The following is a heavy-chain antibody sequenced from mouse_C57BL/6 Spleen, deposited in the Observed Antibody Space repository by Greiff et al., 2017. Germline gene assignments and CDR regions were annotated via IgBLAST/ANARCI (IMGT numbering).Heavy chain of an antibody. CDR3: ERSYGYDEQGGWFAY. Sequence: VQLQQPGAELVKPGASVKLSCKASGYTFTSYWMHWVKQRPGRGLEWIGRIAPNSGGTKYNEKFKSKATLTVDKPSSTAYMQLSSLTSEDSAVYYGERSYGYDEQGGWFAYWGQGTLVTVSA. J-gene: IGHJ3*01. CDR2: IAPNSGGT. D-gene: IGHD2-2*01. CDR1: GYTFTSYW. V-gene: IGHV1-72*01.